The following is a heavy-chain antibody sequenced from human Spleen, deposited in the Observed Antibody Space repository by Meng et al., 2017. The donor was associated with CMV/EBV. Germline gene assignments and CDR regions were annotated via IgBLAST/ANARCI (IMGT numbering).Heavy chain of an antibody. D-gene: IGHD3-22*01. J-gene: IGHJ4*02. Sequence: GPSGQSGGEVKKPGASGKVSCKASGYTCTGYYMHWVRQAPGQGLEWMGWINPNSGGTNYAQKFQGRVTMTRDTSISTAYMELSRLRSDDTAVYYCARDREGSSGYYYDYWGQGTLVTVSS. CDR3: ARDREGSSGYYYDY. CDR1: GYTCTGYY. V-gene: IGHV1-2*02. CDR2: INPNSGGT.